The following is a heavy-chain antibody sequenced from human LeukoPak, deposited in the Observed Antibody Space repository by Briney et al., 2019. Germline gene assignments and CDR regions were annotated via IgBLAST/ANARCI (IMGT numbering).Heavy chain of an antibody. CDR2: IKYSGTT. V-gene: IGHV4-34*01. CDR3: ARAEAATWFDP. CDR1: GGSFTGYY. J-gene: IGHJ5*02. D-gene: IGHD2-15*01. Sequence: PSETLSLTCAVYGGSFTGYYWSWIRQPPGKGLEWIGEIKYSGTTKYNPSLKSRATMSVDTSKNQFSLKLSSVTAADTAVYYCARAEAATWFDPWGQRTLVTVSS.